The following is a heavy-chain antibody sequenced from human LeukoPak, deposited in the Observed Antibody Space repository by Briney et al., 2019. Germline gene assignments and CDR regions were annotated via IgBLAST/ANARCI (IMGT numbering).Heavy chain of an antibody. D-gene: IGHD6-19*01. CDR2: ISAYNGNT. CDR1: GYTLTSYG. V-gene: IGHV1-18*01. J-gene: IGHJ6*03. CDR3: ARKAGLKLYYYYMDV. Sequence: GASVKVSCKASGYTLTSYGISWVRQAPGQGLEWMGWISAYNGNTNYAQKLQGRVTMTTDTSTSTAYMELRSLRSDDTAVYYCARKAGLKLYYYYMDVWGKGTTVTVSS.